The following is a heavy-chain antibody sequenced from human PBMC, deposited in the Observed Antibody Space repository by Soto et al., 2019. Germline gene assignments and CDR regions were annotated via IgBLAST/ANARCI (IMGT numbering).Heavy chain of an antibody. CDR2: IAYDGSNK. V-gene: IGHV3-30-3*01. Sequence: QVQLVESGGGVVQPGRSLRLSCAASGFTFSSYAMHWVRQAPGKGLEWVAVIAYDGSNKYYADSVKGRFTISRDNSKNTLYLQMNSLRAEDTAVYYCARDDDILTGYYSETRDYWGQGTLVTVSS. D-gene: IGHD3-9*01. J-gene: IGHJ4*02. CDR3: ARDDDILTGYYSETRDY. CDR1: GFTFSSYA.